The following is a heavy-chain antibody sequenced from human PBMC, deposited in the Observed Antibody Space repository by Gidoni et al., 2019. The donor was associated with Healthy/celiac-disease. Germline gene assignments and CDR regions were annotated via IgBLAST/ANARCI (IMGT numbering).Heavy chain of an antibody. CDR2: IKQDGSEK. Sequence: EVQLVASGGGLVQPGGSRRLSCAASGFTFSSYWMSWVRQAPGKGLEWGANIKQDGSEKYYVDSVKGRFTSSRDNAKNSLYLQMNSLRAEDTAVYYCAREEAYGGCAYWGQGTLVTVSS. D-gene: IGHD3-10*01. CDR1: GFTFSSYW. CDR3: AREEAYGGCAY. J-gene: IGHJ4*02. V-gene: IGHV3-7*03.